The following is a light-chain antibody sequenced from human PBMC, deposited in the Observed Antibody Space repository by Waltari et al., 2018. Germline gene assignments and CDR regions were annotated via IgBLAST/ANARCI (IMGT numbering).Light chain of an antibody. CDR1: ESVRDH. CDR3: QQYNNGPPAS. CDR2: GAS. Sequence: EILLTQSPVTLSVSPGEGATLSCRASESVRDHLAWYQQKPGQPPRLLIYGASTRAPNVPGRFSGRGSGTEFTLTVSTLQPEDFAIYYCQQYNNGPPASFGQGTKVEIK. V-gene: IGKV3-15*01. J-gene: IGKJ1*01.